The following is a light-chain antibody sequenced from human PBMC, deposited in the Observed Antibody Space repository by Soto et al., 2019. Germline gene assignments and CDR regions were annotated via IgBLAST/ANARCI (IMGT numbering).Light chain of an antibody. Sequence: EIVMTQSPATLSVSPGERATLSCRASQSVSSNLAWYQQKPGQAPRLLIYGASTRATGIPARFSVSGSGTECTLTISSLQSEDFAVYYCQQYHNWPPWTFGQGTKVEIK. J-gene: IGKJ1*01. CDR1: QSVSSN. CDR2: GAS. V-gene: IGKV3D-15*01. CDR3: QQYHNWPPWT.